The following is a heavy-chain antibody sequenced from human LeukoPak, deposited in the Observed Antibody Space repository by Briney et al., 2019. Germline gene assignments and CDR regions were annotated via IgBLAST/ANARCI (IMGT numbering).Heavy chain of an antibody. CDR3: AKDSSRYFFDY. CDR1: GFTFSGYG. J-gene: IGHJ4*02. CDR2: IPYDGSNK. Sequence: GGSLRLSCAASGFTFSGYGMHWVRQAPGKGLEWVAFIPYDGSNKYYADSVKGRFTISRDNSKNTLYLQMNSLRAEDTAVYYCAKDSSRYFFDYWGQGTLVTVSS. V-gene: IGHV3-30*02.